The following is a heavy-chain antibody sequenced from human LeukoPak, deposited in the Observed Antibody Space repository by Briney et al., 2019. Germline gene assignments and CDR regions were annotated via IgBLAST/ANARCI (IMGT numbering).Heavy chain of an antibody. D-gene: IGHD5-24*01. CDR2: ISSSSSYT. CDR1: GFTFSDYY. CDR3: VRGFDGYFGFDL. V-gene: IGHV3-11*05. J-gene: IGHJ3*01. Sequence: GGSLRLSCAASGFTFSDYYMSWIRQAPGQGLEWVSYISSSSSYTNYADSVKGRFTISRDNAKNSLYLQMNSLRAEDTAVYYCVRGFDGYFGFDLWGQGTMVTVSS.